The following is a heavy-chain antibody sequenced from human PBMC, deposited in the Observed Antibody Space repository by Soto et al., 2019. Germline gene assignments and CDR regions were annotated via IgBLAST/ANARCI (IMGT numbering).Heavy chain of an antibody. Sequence: EVQLLESGGGLVQPGGSLRLSCGVSGFTFNDFEMNWVRQAPGKGLEWLAYIDGSGTTKQYADSVRGRFTISRDNPNNSLFLQTSSLCAADTALYYCARGFGRFNYWGQGALVSGSS. CDR1: GFTFNDFE. CDR2: IDGSGTTK. CDR3: ARGFGRFNY. D-gene: IGHD3-10*01. J-gene: IGHJ4*02. V-gene: IGHV3-48*03.